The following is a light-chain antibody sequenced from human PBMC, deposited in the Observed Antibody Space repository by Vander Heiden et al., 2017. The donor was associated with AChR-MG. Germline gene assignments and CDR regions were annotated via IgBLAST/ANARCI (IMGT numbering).Light chain of an antibody. J-gene: IGKJ3*01. CDR1: QSVSSY. V-gene: IGKV3-11*01. CDR2: DAS. Sequence: EIVLTQSPATLSLSPGERATLSCRASQSVSSYLAWYQQKPGEAPKILIYDASNRATGIPARFSGSGSGTDFTLTISSLEPEDFAVYYCQQRSNWQVTFGPGTKVDIK. CDR3: QQRSNWQVT.